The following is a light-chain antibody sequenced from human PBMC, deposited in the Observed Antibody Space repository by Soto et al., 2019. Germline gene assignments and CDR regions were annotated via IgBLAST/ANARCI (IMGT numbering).Light chain of an antibody. CDR2: DAS. Sequence: GLTQSPATLSLSTGERATLSCRASQSVSSYLAWYQQKPGQAPRLLIYDASNRATGIPARFSGSGSGTDFTLTISSLEPEDFAVYYCQQRSNWPITFGQGRRLAVK. V-gene: IGKV3-11*01. J-gene: IGKJ5*01. CDR3: QQRSNWPIT. CDR1: QSVSSY.